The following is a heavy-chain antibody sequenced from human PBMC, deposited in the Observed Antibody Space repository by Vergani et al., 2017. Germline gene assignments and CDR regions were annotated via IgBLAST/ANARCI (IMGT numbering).Heavy chain of an antibody. CDR1: GYTFTGYY. Sequence: QVQLVQSGAEVKKPGASVKVSCKASGYTFTGYYMHWVRQAPGQGLEWMGWINPNSGGTNYAQKFQGRVTMTRDTSISTAYMELSRLRSDDTAVDYCAREDLIAAAGTSGEFDYWGQGTLVTVSS. CDR2: INPNSGGT. CDR3: AREDLIAAAGTSGEFDY. V-gene: IGHV1-2*02. D-gene: IGHD6-13*01. J-gene: IGHJ4*02.